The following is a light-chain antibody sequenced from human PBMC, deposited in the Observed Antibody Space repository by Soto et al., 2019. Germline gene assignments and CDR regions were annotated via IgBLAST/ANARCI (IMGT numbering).Light chain of an antibody. J-gene: IGLJ1*01. Sequence: QSALTQPPSASGSPGQSVTFSCTGTSSDVGAYDHVSWYQQHPGKAPKLMLYDVSRRSSGVPDRFSGSKAGSTASLTVSGLQPEDEADYYCSSYAGSSSPYYVFGTGTKLTVL. CDR1: SSDVGAYDH. CDR3: SSYAGSSSPYYV. V-gene: IGLV2-8*01. CDR2: DVS.